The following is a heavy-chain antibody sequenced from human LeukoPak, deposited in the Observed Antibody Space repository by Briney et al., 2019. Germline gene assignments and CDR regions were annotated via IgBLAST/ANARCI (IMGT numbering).Heavy chain of an antibody. Sequence: ASVKVSCKASGYSFTSHYMHWVRQAPGQGLEWMGSINPRGTSTIYAQKFQGRVSMTRDTSTSTVYMELSSLRSEDTAMYWCARGYYDSSGYDPGLGYWGQGTLVTVSS. CDR2: INPRGTST. CDR3: ARGYYDSSGYDPGLGY. V-gene: IGHV1-46*01. CDR1: GYSFTSHY. J-gene: IGHJ4*02. D-gene: IGHD3-22*01.